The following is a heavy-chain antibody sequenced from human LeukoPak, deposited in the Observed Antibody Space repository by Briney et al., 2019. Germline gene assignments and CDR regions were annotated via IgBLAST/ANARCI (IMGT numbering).Heavy chain of an antibody. CDR3: ARVGPSSTSWADAFDI. D-gene: IGHD2-2*01. V-gene: IGHV3-7*01. CDR1: GFTFSSYW. J-gene: IGHJ3*02. CDR2: IKQDGSEK. Sequence: GGSLRLSCAASGFTFSSYWMSWVRQAPGKGLEWVANIKQDGSEKYYVDSVKGRFTISRDNTKNSPYLQMNSLRAEDTAVYYCARVGPSSTSWADAFDIWGQGTMVTVSS.